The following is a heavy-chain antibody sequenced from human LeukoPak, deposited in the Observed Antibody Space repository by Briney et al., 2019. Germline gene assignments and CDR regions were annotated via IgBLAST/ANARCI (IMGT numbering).Heavy chain of an antibody. V-gene: IGHV4-39*01. J-gene: IGHJ6*03. CDR2: IHYTGRT. CDR1: GGSVSSSSDY. D-gene: IGHD3-10*01. Sequence: SETLSLTCSVSGGSVSSSSDYWDCIRQPPGKGLEWIGTIHYTGRTYYNPSLKSRVTMSVATSKNQFSLKLSSVTATDTAVYYCARPHGSGYYNYYMDVWGKGTTVIVSS. CDR3: ARPHGSGYYNYYMDV.